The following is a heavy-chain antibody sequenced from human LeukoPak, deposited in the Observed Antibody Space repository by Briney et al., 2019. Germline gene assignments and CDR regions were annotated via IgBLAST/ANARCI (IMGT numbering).Heavy chain of an antibody. CDR2: ISAYNGNT. J-gene: IGHJ5*02. Sequence: GASVKVSCKASGYTFTSYGISWVRQAPGQGLEWMGWISAYNGNTNYAQKLQGRVTMTTDTSTSTAYMELRSLRSDDTAVYYCARVRGYCSSTSCRTPGWFDPWGQGTLVTVSS. V-gene: IGHV1-18*01. CDR3: ARVRGYCSSTSCRTPGWFDP. D-gene: IGHD2-2*01. CDR1: GYTFTSYG.